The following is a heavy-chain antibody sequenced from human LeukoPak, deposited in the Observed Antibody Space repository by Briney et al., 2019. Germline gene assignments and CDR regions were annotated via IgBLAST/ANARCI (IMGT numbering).Heavy chain of an antibody. CDR3: AREILRYYYDSSGYYYPPDY. Sequence: ASVKVSCKASGYTFTSYYMHWVRQAPGQGLEWMGIINPSGGSTSYAQKFQGRVTMTRDTSTSTVYVELSSLRSEDTAVYYCAREILRYYYDSSGYYYPPDYWGQGTLVTVSS. CDR2: INPSGGST. J-gene: IGHJ4*02. CDR1: GYTFTSYY. D-gene: IGHD3-22*01. V-gene: IGHV1-46*01.